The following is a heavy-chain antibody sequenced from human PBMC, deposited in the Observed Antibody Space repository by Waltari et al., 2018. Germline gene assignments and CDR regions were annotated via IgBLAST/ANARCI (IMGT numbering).Heavy chain of an antibody. CDR1: GFTLSAYA. Sequence: EVQLLESGGGLAQPGGSLRLSCPASGFTLSAYAMRCVRQAPGKGLEWVSTLTGCGNTYYADSVKGRFTISRDTSKNTVYLQLNNLRAEDTALYYCAKAFRCSDGVCHGMDVWGQGTTVTVSS. J-gene: IGHJ6*02. V-gene: IGHV3-23*01. D-gene: IGHD2-8*01. CDR3: AKAFRCSDGVCHGMDV. CDR2: LTGCGNT.